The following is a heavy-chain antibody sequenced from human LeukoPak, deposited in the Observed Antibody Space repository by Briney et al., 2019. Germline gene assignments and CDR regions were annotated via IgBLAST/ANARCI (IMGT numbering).Heavy chain of an antibody. D-gene: IGHD3-22*01. V-gene: IGHV3-30*02. CDR1: GFTFRSYG. CDR3: AKVGNYYDSSGYSNFDY. J-gene: IGHJ4*02. Sequence: PGGSLRLSCAASGFTFRSYGMNWVRQAPGKGLEWVAFIRYDGSNKYYADSVKGRFTISRDNSKNTLYLQMNSLRAEDTAVYYCAKVGNYYDSSGYSNFDYWGQGTLVTVSS. CDR2: IRYDGSNK.